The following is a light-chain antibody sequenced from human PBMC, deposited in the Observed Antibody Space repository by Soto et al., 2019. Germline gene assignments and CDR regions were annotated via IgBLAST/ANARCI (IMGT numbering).Light chain of an antibody. J-gene: IGLJ1*01. Sequence: QSALTQPASVSVSPGQSITISCTGTSSDVGGYNYVSWYQQHPGKAPKLMIYDVSNRPSGVSNRFSGSKSGNTASLTISGLQAEDDADYYCSSYTSSSTLAYVFGTGTKLTVL. V-gene: IGLV2-14*01. CDR1: SSDVGGYNY. CDR3: SSYTSSSTLAYV. CDR2: DVS.